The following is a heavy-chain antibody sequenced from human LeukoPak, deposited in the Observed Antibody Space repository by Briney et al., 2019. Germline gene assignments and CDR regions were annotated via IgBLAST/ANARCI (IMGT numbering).Heavy chain of an antibody. Sequence: GGSLRLSCAASGFTFSSYGMSWVRQAPGKGLEWVSGISGSGGSTYYADSVKDRFTISRDNSKNTLYLQMNSLSAEDSAVYYCAREGSFYDSSGLDYWGQGTPVTVSS. D-gene: IGHD3-22*01. CDR2: ISGSGGST. V-gene: IGHV3-23*01. CDR3: AREGSFYDSSGLDY. J-gene: IGHJ4*02. CDR1: GFTFSSYG.